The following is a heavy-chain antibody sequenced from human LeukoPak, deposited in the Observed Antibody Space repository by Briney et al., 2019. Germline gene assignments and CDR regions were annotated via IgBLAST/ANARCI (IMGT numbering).Heavy chain of an antibody. CDR2: ISGSGGST. Sequence: PGGSLRLSCAASGFTFSSYAMSWVRQAPGKGLEWVSAISGSGGSTYYADSVKGRFTISRDNSKNTLYLQMNSLRAEDTAVYYCAKAPRSPYGYYYYYMDVWGKGTTVTVSS. CDR3: AKAPRSPYGYYYYYMDV. D-gene: IGHD4-17*01. CDR1: GFTFSSYA. V-gene: IGHV3-23*01. J-gene: IGHJ6*03.